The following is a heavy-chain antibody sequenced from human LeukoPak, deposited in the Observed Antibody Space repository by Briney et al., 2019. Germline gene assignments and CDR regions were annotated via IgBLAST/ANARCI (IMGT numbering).Heavy chain of an antibody. CDR3: ASMYGASDY. J-gene: IGHJ4*02. V-gene: IGHV4-34*01. D-gene: IGHD4-17*01. Sequence: SETLSLTCAVYGGSFSGYYWSWIRQPPGKGLEWIGEINHSGGTNYNPSLKSRVTISVDTSKNQFSLKLSSVTAADTAVYYCASMYGASDYWGQGTLVTVSS. CDR1: GGSFSGYY. CDR2: INHSGGT.